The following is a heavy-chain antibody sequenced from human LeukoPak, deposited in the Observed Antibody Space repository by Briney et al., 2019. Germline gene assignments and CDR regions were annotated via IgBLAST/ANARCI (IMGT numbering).Heavy chain of an antibody. CDR3: ARGYSSSHFDY. D-gene: IGHD6-13*01. V-gene: IGHV3-53*01. CDR1: GFTVSSNY. J-gene: IGHJ4*02. Sequence: GGSLRLSCAASGFTVSSNYMSWVRQAPGKGLEWVSVIYSGGSTYYADSVKGRFTISRDNSKNTLYLQMNSLRAEDTAVYYCARGYSSSHFDYWGQGTLVTVSS. CDR2: IYSGGST.